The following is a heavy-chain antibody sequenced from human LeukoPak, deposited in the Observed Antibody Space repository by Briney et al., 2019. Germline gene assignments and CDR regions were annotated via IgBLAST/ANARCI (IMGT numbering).Heavy chain of an antibody. J-gene: IGHJ4*02. CDR3: AREIYYDSSAYDY. V-gene: IGHV4-59*12. Sequence: WDTLSPTRTVSGASISSYYWSWIRHPRGRGLVCIAYLYYTSTTNYNPSLKSRVTISVDTSKNQFSLNLSSLTAADTAIYYCAREIYYDSSAYDYWGQGTLVTVCS. CDR1: GASISSYY. D-gene: IGHD3-22*01. CDR2: LYYTSTT.